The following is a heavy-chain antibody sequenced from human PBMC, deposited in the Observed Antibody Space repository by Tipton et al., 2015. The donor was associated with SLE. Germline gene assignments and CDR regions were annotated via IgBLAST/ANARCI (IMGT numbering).Heavy chain of an antibody. D-gene: IGHD4-11*01. CDR3: ARDRTWVTTVTTNWFDP. CDR1: GYTVTSYG. J-gene: IGHJ5*02. CDR2: ISAYNGDT. V-gene: IGHV1-18*01. Sequence: VQSGAEVKKPGASVKVSCKASGYTVTSYGINWVRQAPGQGLEWMGWISAYNGDTNYAQKVQGRITMTTDTSTSTAYMELRSLRSDDTAVYYCARDRTWVTTVTTNWFDPWGQGTLVTVSS.